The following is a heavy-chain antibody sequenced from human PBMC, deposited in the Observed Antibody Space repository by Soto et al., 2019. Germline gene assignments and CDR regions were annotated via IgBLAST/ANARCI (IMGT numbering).Heavy chain of an antibody. V-gene: IGHV3-21*01. CDR3: ARDRGGDLKAFDI. J-gene: IGHJ3*02. CDR1: GFTFSSYT. CDR2: ISSSSSYI. Sequence: EVQLVESGGGLVKPGGSLRLSCAAFGFTFSSYTMNWVRQAPGKGLEWVSSISSSSSYIYYADSVKGRFTIARDNAKTSLSLQMNSLRAEDTAVYYWARDRGGDLKAFDIWGQGTMVTVSS. D-gene: IGHD3-16*01.